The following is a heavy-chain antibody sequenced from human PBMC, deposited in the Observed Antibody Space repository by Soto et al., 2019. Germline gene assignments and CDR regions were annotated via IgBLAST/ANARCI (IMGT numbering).Heavy chain of an antibody. CDR3: ARDTPPTDY. Sequence: QVQLVQSGAEVKKPGASVKVSCKTSGYTFTSYHISWVRQAPGQGLEWMGWISAYNTNTNYAQKFQGRVTMTTDTLTSTAYMEMRSLRSDDTAVYYWARDTPPTDYWGQGTLVTVSS. CDR1: GYTFTSYH. CDR2: ISAYNTNT. V-gene: IGHV1-18*01. J-gene: IGHJ4*02.